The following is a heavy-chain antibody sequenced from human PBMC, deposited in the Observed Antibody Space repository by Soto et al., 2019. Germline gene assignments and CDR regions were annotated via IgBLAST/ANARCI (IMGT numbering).Heavy chain of an antibody. V-gene: IGHV3-23*01. CDR3: AKDSSYDFWSGYSWFDP. D-gene: IGHD3-3*01. Sequence: EVQLLESGGGLVQPGGSLRLSCAASGFTFSSYVMSWVRQAPGKGLEWVSAISGSGGSTYYADSVKGRFTISRDNSKNTLYLQMNSLRAEDTAVYYCAKDSSYDFWSGYSWFDPWGQGTLVTVSS. CDR1: GFTFSSYV. J-gene: IGHJ5*02. CDR2: ISGSGGST.